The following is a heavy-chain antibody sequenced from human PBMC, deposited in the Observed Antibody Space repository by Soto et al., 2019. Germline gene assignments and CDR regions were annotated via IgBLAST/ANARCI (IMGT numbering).Heavy chain of an antibody. CDR2: ISFDGSLK. J-gene: IGHJ4*02. CDR3: ARTYSSSWNYFDY. D-gene: IGHD6-13*01. V-gene: IGHV3-30*04. CDR1: GFTFDSHT. Sequence: QVQLVESGGGVVQPGRSLRLSCAASGFTFDSHTMHWVRQAPGKGLEWVALISFDGSLKYDADSVKGRFTIYRDNFKNTLFLEMNSLRAEDTGVYYCARTYSSSWNYFDYWGQGTLVTVSS.